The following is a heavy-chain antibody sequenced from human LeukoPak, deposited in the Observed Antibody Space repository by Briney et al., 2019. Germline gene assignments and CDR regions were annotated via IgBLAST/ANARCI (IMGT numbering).Heavy chain of an antibody. D-gene: IGHD2-15*01. CDR3: ARDLSSATRQLDL. V-gene: IGHV4-31*03. Sequence: SETLSLTCTVSGGSISSGGYYWSWIRQHPGKGLEWIGFINYRGSTYYNPSLKSRITISVDTSKNQFSLKLSSLTAADTAVYYCARDLSSATRQLDLWGQGTLVTVSS. J-gene: IGHJ5*02. CDR1: GGSISSGGYY. CDR2: INYRGST.